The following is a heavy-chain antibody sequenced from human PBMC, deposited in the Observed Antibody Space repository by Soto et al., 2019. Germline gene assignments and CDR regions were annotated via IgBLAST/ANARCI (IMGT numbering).Heavy chain of an antibody. D-gene: IGHD6-19*01. V-gene: IGHV1-18*01. CDR3: AREAPVAGVDY. CDR2: IGAYNGNT. Sequence: QVQLVQSGGEGKKPGASVKVSCKASGYTFTNYGISWVRQAPGQGLEWMAWIGAYNGNTNYARKCQGRVSVTRDTSTTTAYMELTSLRSDDTAVYYCAREAPVAGVDYWGQGTLVTVSS. CDR1: GYTFTNYG. J-gene: IGHJ4*02.